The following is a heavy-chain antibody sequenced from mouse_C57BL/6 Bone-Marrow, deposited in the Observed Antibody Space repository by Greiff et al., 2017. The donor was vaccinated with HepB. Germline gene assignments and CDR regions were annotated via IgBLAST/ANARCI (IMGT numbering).Heavy chain of an antibody. Sequence: EVMLVESGGGLVKPGGSLKLSCAASGFTFSSYAMSWVRQTPEKRLEWVATISDGGSCTYYPDNVKGRFTISRDNAKNNLYLQMSHLKSEDTAMYYCARRGYGSSYYFDYWGQGTTLTVSS. CDR1: GFTFSSYA. J-gene: IGHJ2*01. CDR3: ARRGYGSSYYFDY. V-gene: IGHV5-4*03. D-gene: IGHD1-1*01. CDR2: ISDGGSCT.